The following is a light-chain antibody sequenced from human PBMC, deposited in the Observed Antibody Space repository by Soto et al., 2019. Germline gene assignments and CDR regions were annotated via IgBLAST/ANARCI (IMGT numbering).Light chain of an antibody. V-gene: IGLV1-44*01. CDR3: ATWDDSMNGLI. Sequence: QSVLTQPPSASGTPGQRVTISCSGGSSNIKTNGVSWYQQVPGAAPKLLIYSNNQRPSGAPDRFTGSKSGTSASLAIAELQSEDEATYHCATWDDSMNGLIFGGGTKLTVL. CDR2: SNN. CDR1: SSNIKTNG. J-gene: IGLJ2*01.